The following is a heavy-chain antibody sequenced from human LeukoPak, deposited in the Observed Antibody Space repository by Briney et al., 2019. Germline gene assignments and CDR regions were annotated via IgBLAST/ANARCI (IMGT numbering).Heavy chain of an antibody. CDR3: TRPTYSYVGNDY. D-gene: IGHD5-18*01. CDR2: IKSKTDGGTT. V-gene: IGHV3-15*01. CDR1: GFTFDNAW. J-gene: IGHJ4*02. Sequence: GGSLRLSCAASGFTFDNAWMSWVRQAPGKGLEWVGRIKSKTDGGTTDYAAPVKGRFTISRDDSKNTLYLQMNSLKTEDTAVYYCTRPTYSYVGNDYWGQGTLVTVSS.